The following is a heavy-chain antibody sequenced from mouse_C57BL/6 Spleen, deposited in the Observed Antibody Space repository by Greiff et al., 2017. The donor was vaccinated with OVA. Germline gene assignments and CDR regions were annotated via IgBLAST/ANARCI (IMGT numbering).Heavy chain of an antibody. CDR3: ARHAGRGDWYFDV. J-gene: IGHJ1*03. CDR1: GFSLTSYG. Sequence: VQLQQSGPGLVAPSQSLSITCTVSGFSLTSYGVHWVRQPPGKGLEWLVVIWSDGSTTYNSALKSRLSISKDNSKSQVFLKMNSLQTDDTAMYYCARHAGRGDWYFDVWGTGTTVTVSS. D-gene: IGHD3-3*01. CDR2: IWSDGST. V-gene: IGHV2-6-1*01.